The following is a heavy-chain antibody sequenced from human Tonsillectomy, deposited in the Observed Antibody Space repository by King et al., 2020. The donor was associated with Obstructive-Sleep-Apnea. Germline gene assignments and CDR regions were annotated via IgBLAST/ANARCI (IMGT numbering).Heavy chain of an antibody. D-gene: IGHD1-26*01. CDR1: GGSISSYY. V-gene: IGHV4-59*08. J-gene: IGHJ5*02. CDR3: ARWEGGWFDP. Sequence: VQLQESGAGLVKPSETLSLTCTVSGGSISSYYWSWIRQPPGKGLEWIGYIYYSGSTNYNPSLKSRVTISVDTSKNQFSLKLSSVTAADTAVYYCARWEGGWFDPWGQGTLVTVSS. CDR2: IYYSGST.